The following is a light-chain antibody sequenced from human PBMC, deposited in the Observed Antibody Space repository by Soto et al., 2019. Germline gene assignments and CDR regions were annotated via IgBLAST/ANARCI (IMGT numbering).Light chain of an antibody. CDR1: DSDIAAYDY. Sequence: QSVLTQPASVSGSPGQSITISCTGTDSDIAAYDYVSWYQQHPGKAPKLMIYDVTNRPSGVSNRFSGAKSANTASLTISGLQAEDEADYYCSSYTTISTWVFGGGTQLTVL. V-gene: IGLV2-14*01. CDR3: SSYTTISTWV. CDR2: DVT. J-gene: IGLJ7*01.